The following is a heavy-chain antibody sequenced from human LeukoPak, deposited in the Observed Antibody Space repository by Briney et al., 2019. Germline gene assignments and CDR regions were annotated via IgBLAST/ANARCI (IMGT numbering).Heavy chain of an antibody. D-gene: IGHD6-19*01. CDR3: AAGAGVIDAFDI. J-gene: IGHJ3*02. Sequence: SETLSLTCTVSGGSISSYYWSWLRQPPGKGPEWIGYIYYSGSTNYNPSLKSRVTISVDTSKNQFSLKLSSVTAADTAVYYCAAGAGVIDAFDIWGQGTMVTVSS. CDR1: GGSISSYY. CDR2: IYYSGST. V-gene: IGHV4-59*01.